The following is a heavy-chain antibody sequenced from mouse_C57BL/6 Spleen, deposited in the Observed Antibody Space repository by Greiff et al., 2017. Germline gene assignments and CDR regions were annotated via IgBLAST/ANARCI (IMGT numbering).Heavy chain of an antibody. V-gene: IGHV1-20*01. CDR1: GYSFTGYF. CDR3: ARGGNGSSYGDAMDY. CDR2: INPYNGDT. J-gene: IGHJ4*01. D-gene: IGHD1-1*01. Sequence: EVQLQESGPELVKPGASVKISCKASGYSFTGYFMNWVMQSHGKSLEWIGRINPYNGDTFYNQKFKGKATLTVDKSSSTAHMELRSLTSEDSAVYYCARGGNGSSYGDAMDYWGQGTSVTVSS.